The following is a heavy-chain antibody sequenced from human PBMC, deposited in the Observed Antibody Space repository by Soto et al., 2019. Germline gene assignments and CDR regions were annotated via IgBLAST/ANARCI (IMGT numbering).Heavy chain of an antibody. CDR2: LSHDASNK. D-gene: IGHD1-7*01. J-gene: IGHJ4*02. Sequence: QVQLVESGGGVVQPGRSLRLSCAASGFTFSDYGIQWVRQAPGKGLEWVAVLSHDASNKYYADSVKGRFTISRDNSKNTRDLQMNSRRVEDTAVYYCAKGGYNWNFQRNYFDYWGQGTLVTVSS. CDR3: AKGGYNWNFQRNYFDY. CDR1: GFTFSDYG. V-gene: IGHV3-30*18.